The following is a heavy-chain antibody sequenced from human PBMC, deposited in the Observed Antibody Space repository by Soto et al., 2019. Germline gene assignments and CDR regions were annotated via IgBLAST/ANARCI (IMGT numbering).Heavy chain of an antibody. CDR2: INPNSGGT. Sequence: ASVKVSCKASGYTFTGYYMHWVRQAPGQGLEWMGWINPNSGGTNYAQKFQGRVTMTRDTSISTAYMELSRLRSDDTAVYYCFAQLTGTTAANRFVGMDVWGQGTRVTVSS. CDR3: FAQLTGTTAANRFVGMDV. V-gene: IGHV1-2*02. D-gene: IGHD1-7*01. J-gene: IGHJ6*02. CDR1: GYTFTGYY.